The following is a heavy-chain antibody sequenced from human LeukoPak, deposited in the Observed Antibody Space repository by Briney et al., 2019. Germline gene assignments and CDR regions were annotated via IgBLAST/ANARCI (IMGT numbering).Heavy chain of an antibody. CDR1: GYSISSGYY. D-gene: IGHD3-22*01. J-gene: IGHJ4*02. Sequence: PSETLSLTCTVSGYSISSGYYWGWIRQPPGKGLEWIGSIYHSGSTYYNPSLKSRVTISVDTSRNQFSLKLSSVSAADTAVYYCARAYYYDRSGYYERWSGESKWGQGTLVTVSS. CDR2: IYHSGST. V-gene: IGHV4-38-2*02. CDR3: ARAYYYDRSGYYERWSGESK.